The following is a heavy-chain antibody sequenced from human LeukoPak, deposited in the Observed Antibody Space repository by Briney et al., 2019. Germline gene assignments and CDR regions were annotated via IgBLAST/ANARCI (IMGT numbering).Heavy chain of an antibody. J-gene: IGHJ4*02. D-gene: IGHD6-13*01. V-gene: IGHV3-53*01. Sequence: PGGSLRLSCAASEFTVSSNYMSWVRQAPGKGLEWVSIIYSGGSSYYADSVKGRFTISRDNSKNTLYLQMNSLRAEDTAVYYCAKTRPLDSSSWSHGDYWGQGTLVTVSS. CDR1: EFTVSSNY. CDR3: AKTRPLDSSSWSHGDY. CDR2: IYSGGSS.